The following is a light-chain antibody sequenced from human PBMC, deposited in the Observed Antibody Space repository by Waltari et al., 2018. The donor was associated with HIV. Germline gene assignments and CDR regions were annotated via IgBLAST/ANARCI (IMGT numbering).Light chain of an antibody. CDR3: HQYADSPRT. J-gene: IGKJ1*01. V-gene: IGKV3-20*01. CDR1: QSVSSGS. Sequence: EIVLTQSPGTLSLSPGERAIFSRRASQSVSSGSLAWYQQKPGQAPRLLIYGASNSATGIPDRFSGSGSGTDFTLTISRLDPEDFAVYFCHQYADSPRTFGQGTKLEIK. CDR2: GAS.